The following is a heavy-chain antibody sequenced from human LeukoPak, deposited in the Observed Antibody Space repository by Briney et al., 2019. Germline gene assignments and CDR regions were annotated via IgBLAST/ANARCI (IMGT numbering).Heavy chain of an antibody. V-gene: IGHV3-30*02. CDR2: IRYDGSNK. CDR1: GFTFSSYG. J-gene: IGHJ6*03. Sequence: GGSLRLSCAASGFTFSSYGMHSVRQAPGKGLEWVALIRYDGSNKYYADSVKGRFTISRDNSKNTLYLQMNSLRAEDTAVYYCAKIPRFWSAQAYYMDVWGKGTTVTVSS. D-gene: IGHD3-3*01. CDR3: AKIPRFWSAQAYYMDV.